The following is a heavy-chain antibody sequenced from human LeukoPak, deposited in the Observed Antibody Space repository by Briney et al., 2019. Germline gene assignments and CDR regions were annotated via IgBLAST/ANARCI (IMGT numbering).Heavy chain of an antibody. CDR2: ISGNGAAT. V-gene: IGHV3-23*01. CDR3: AKVTRYLYGMDV. Sequence: GGSLRLSCATSGFTFSSHAVTWVRQAPGKGPEWVSGISGNGAATFYADYVKGRFTISRDNSQSTVYLQMNSLKAEDTAVYYCAKVTRYLYGMDVWGQGTTVTVSS. CDR1: GFTFSSHA. D-gene: IGHD3-9*01. J-gene: IGHJ6*02.